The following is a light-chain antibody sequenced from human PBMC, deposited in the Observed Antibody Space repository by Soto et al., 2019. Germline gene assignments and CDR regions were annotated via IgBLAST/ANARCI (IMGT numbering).Light chain of an antibody. V-gene: IGKV3-15*01. J-gene: IGKJ1*01. CDR3: QQYNNRPPWT. CDR1: QSINDN. Sequence: ETVMTQSPVSLSVSPGERVTLSCRASQSINDNVAWYQQKPGQAPRLLIYRAQMRATGIPARFGGSGSGTEFSLTITSLQSEDFALYYCQQYNNRPPWTFGQGTKVDIK. CDR2: RAQ.